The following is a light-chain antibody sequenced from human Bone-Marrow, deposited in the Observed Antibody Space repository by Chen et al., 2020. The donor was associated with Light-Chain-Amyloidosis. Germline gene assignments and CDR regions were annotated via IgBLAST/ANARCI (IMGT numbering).Light chain of an antibody. J-gene: IGLJ2*01. CDR1: TGPVTSGHY. V-gene: IGLV7-46*01. Sequence: QAVVTQEPSQTVSPGGTVTLPSGSSTGPVTSGHYPYWFQQKPGQAPRTLIYDTSNKHSWTPARFSGSLLGGKAALTLSGAQPEDEAEYYCLLSYSGARPVFGGGTKLTVL. CDR2: DTS. CDR3: LLSYSGARPV.